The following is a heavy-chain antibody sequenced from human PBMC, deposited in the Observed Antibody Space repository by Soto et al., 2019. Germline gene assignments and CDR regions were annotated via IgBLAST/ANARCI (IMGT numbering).Heavy chain of an antibody. J-gene: IGHJ5*02. D-gene: IGHD3-3*01. V-gene: IGHV4-38-2*01. Sequence: PSETLSLTCAVSGYSISSGYYCGWIRQPPGKGLEWIGSIYHSGSTYYNPSLKSRVTISVDTSKNQFSLKLSSVTAADTAVYYCARHDNVLRFLEWLPSPGWFDPWGQGTLVTVSS. CDR2: IYHSGST. CDR3: ARHDNVLRFLEWLPSPGWFDP. CDR1: GYSISSGYY.